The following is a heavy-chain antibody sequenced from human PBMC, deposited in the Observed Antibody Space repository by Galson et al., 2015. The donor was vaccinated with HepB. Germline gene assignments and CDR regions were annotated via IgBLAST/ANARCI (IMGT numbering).Heavy chain of an antibody. Sequence: CAISGDSVSSHTAAWNWVRQSPSRGLEWLGRTYYRSKWHHDYAPSVNSRITIDADTSKNQFSLQLNPVTPEDTAVYYCTRDQLGFIYWGQGTLVTVSS. CDR1: GDSVSSHTAA. CDR2: TYYRSKWHH. J-gene: IGHJ4*02. D-gene: IGHD3-10*01. V-gene: IGHV6-1*01. CDR3: TRDQLGFIY.